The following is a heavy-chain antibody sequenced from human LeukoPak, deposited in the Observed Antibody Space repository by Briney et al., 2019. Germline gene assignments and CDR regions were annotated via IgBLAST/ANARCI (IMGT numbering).Heavy chain of an antibody. J-gene: IGHJ6*03. Sequence: ASVKVSCKASGYTFTSYGISWVRQAPGQGLEWMGWISAYNGNTNYAQKLQGRVTMTTDTSTSTAYMELRSLRSDDTAVYYCARGVTRRFLDRDPEYYYYYYMDVWGKGTTVTVSS. D-gene: IGHD3-3*01. CDR2: ISAYNGNT. CDR3: ARGVTRRFLDRDPEYYYYYYMDV. CDR1: GYTFTSYG. V-gene: IGHV1-18*01.